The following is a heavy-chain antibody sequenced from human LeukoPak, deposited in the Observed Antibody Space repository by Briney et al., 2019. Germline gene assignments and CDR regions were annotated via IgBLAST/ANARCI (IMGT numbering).Heavy chain of an antibody. D-gene: IGHD4-11*01. CDR1: GGSISSGGYY. CDR3: AREISNYVRNIWFDP. CDR2: IYYSGST. J-gene: IGHJ5*02. V-gene: IGHV4-31*03. Sequence: SETLSLTCTVSGGSISSGGYYWSWIRQHPGKGLEWIGYIYYSGSTYYNPSLKSRVTISVDTSKNQFSLKLSSVTAADTAVYYCAREISNYVRNIWFDPWGQGTLVTVSS.